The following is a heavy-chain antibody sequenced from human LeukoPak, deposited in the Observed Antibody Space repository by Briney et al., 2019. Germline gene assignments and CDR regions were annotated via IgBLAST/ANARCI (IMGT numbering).Heavy chain of an antibody. J-gene: IGHJ4*02. CDR3: ASWSY. CDR1: GFTFSSYS. Sequence: GGSLRLSCAASGFTFSSYSMKWVRQAPGKGLEWISYISSSSSTIYYADSVKGRFTISRDNAKNSLYLQMNSLRAEDTAVYYCASWSYWGQGTLVTVSS. D-gene: IGHD3-3*01. V-gene: IGHV3-48*01. CDR2: ISSSSSTI.